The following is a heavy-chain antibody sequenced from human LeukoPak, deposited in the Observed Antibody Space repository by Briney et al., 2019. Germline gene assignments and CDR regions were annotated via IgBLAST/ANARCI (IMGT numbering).Heavy chain of an antibody. CDR3: ARGLLPGVGMGDY. Sequence: PGGSLRLSCAVSGFTFKDYWTHWVRQVPGKGLVWVSCMNTDGSDRRYAGSVEGRFTISRDSANNRLYLVMNSLRVEDTAVYYCARGLLPGVGMGDYWGQGTLVTVSS. CDR2: MNTDGSDR. V-gene: IGHV3-74*01. CDR1: GFTFKDYW. D-gene: IGHD6-13*01. J-gene: IGHJ4*02.